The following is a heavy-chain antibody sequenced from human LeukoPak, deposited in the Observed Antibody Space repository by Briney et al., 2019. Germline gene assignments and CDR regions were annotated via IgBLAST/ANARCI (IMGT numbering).Heavy chain of an antibody. CDR3: VSAVGAAGSY. D-gene: IGHD1-26*01. Sequence: GGSLRLSCAASGFTFSDYYMSWIRQAPGKGLVWVSRINGDGTSTSYADSVKGRFTISRDNAKDTLYLQMNSLRAEDTAVYYCVSAVGAAGSYWGQGTLVTVSS. V-gene: IGHV3-74*01. CDR1: GFTFSDYY. J-gene: IGHJ4*02. CDR2: INGDGTST.